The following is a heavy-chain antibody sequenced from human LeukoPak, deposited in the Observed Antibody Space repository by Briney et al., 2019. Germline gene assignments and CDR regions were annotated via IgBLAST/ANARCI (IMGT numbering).Heavy chain of an antibody. V-gene: IGHV4-39*07. CDR1: GGSIRSSSYY. CDR3: ARDCDWFDP. D-gene: IGHD2-21*01. Sequence: SGTLSLTCAVSGGSIRSSSYYWGWIRQPPGKGLEWIGNIYYSGSTYYNPSLKSRVTISVDTSKNQFSLKLSSVTAADTAVYYCARDCDWFDPWGQGTLVTVSS. CDR2: IYYSGST. J-gene: IGHJ5*02.